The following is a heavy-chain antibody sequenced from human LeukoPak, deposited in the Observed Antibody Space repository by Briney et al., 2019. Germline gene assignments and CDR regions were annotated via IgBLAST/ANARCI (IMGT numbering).Heavy chain of an antibody. V-gene: IGHV3-23*01. CDR2: IRGTDDTT. J-gene: IGHJ4*02. CDR1: GFTFSSYA. CDR3: AKDMYTYDSPYFDS. D-gene: IGHD3-22*01. Sequence: GGSLRLSCAASGFTFSSYAMTWVRQAPGKGLEWISCIRGTDDTTYYADSVKGRFTISRDNSRSTLYLQMHSLRAEDTAMYYCAKDMYTYDSPYFDSWGQGALVTVAS.